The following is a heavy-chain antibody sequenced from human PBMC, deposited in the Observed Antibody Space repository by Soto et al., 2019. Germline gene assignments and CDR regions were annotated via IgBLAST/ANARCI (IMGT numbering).Heavy chain of an antibody. CDR3: TADLEHCRDGTCYYFYYYMDV. D-gene: IGHD2-15*01. CDR1: GFTFGNSA. CDR2: IRGKYNNYAT. V-gene: IGHV3-73*01. Sequence: EVHLVESGGGLVQPGGSLKLSCAASGFTFGNSAIHWVRQAYGKGLEGVGRIRGKYNNYATSYGESVKGRFTISRDDSKNTAYLHMTSLKSEDRAVYYCTADLEHCRDGTCYYFYYYMDVWGKGTTVTVSS. J-gene: IGHJ6*03.